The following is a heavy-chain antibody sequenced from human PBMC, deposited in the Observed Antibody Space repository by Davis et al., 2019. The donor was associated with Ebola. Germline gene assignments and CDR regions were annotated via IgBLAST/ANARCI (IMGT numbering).Heavy chain of an antibody. J-gene: IGHJ4*02. CDR3: ARGHMGTPDY. CDR1: GYTFTSYG. Sequence: AASVKVSCKASGYTFTSYGISWVRQAPGEGLQWLGWIDTNTGKPTYARASAGRLVLSSDTSVSTAYLQISGLKIEDTGVYYCARGHMGTPDYWGQGTRVTVSS. D-gene: IGHD7-27*01. V-gene: IGHV7-4-1*01. CDR2: IDTNTGKP.